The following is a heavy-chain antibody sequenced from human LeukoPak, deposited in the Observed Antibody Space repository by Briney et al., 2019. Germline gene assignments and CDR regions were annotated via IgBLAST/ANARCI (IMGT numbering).Heavy chain of an antibody. J-gene: IGHJ5*02. Sequence: GGSLRLSCAASGFTFSNYWMIWVRQAPGKGLEWVGNIKQDGSEKRYADSVRGRFSISRDNAQTSLYLQMNSLRAGDTAVYYCARASDPWLQLTWGQGTLVTVSS. D-gene: IGHD5-24*01. CDR2: IKQDGSEK. CDR1: GFTFSNYW. V-gene: IGHV3-7*05. CDR3: ARASDPWLQLT.